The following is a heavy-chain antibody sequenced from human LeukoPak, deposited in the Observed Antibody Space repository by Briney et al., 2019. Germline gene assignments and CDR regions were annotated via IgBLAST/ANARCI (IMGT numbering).Heavy chain of an antibody. J-gene: IGHJ4*02. V-gene: IGHV3-30*04. CDR1: GFTFSSYA. Sequence: GGSLRLSCAASGFTFSSYAMHWVRQAPGKGLEWVAVISYDGSNKYYADSVKGRFTISRDNSKNTLYLQMNSLRAEDTAVYYCAKDCGGDCYSHSWGQGTLVTVSS. CDR2: ISYDGSNK. CDR3: AKDCGGDCYSHS. D-gene: IGHD2-21*02.